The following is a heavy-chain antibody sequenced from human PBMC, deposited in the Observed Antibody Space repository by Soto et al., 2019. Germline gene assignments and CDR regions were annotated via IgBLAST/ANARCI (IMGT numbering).Heavy chain of an antibody. CDR2: INHSGST. CDR1: GGSFSGYY. CDR3: ARWGVTGTVFVDWFDP. D-gene: IGHD1-7*01. J-gene: IGHJ5*02. V-gene: IGHV4-34*01. Sequence: QVQVQQWGAGLLKPSETLSLTCAVYGGSFSGYYWSWIRQPPGKGLEWIGEINHSGSTNYNPSLKSRVTISVDTSKNQFSLKLSSVTAADTAVYYCARWGVTGTVFVDWFDPWGQGTLVTVSS.